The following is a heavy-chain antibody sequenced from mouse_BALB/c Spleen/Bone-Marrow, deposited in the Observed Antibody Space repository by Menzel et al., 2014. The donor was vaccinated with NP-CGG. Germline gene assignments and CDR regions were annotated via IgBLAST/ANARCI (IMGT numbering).Heavy chain of an antibody. J-gene: IGHJ4*01. CDR2: IDPENGDT. CDR3: TPYSSYAWEY. CDR1: GFNIKDSY. Sequence: EVMLVESGAELVRSGASVKLSCTGSGFNIKDSYIHWVKQRPGQGLEWIGWIDPENGDTEYPPGFQGKATMTAATSSNTSFLQHSRRTYEDTAVYYCTPYSSYAWEYWGQGTSVTVSS. D-gene: IGHD1-1*01. V-gene: IGHV14-4*02.